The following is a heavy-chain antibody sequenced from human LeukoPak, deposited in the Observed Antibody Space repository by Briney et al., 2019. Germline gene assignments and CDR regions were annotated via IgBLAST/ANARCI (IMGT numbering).Heavy chain of an antibody. D-gene: IGHD3-10*01. CDR2: INPNSGGT. CDR1: GYTFTGYY. V-gene: IGHV1-2*02. J-gene: IGHJ4*02. Sequence: ASVKVSCKASGYTFTGYYMHWVRQAPGQGLEWMGWINPNSGGTNYAQKFQGRVTITRNTSISTAYMELSSLRSEDTAVYYCARVVRGVIYYWGQGTLVTVSS. CDR3: ARVVRGVIYY.